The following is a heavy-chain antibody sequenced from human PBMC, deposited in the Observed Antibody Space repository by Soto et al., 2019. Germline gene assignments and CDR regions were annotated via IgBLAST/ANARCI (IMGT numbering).Heavy chain of an antibody. Sequence: EVQLLESGGGLVQPGGSLRLSCAASGFTFSSYAMSWVRQAPGKGLERVSAISGSGVSTYYADSVKGRFTISRDNSKNTLYLQMNSLRAEDTAVYYYAKPPSGYYGSPLYWGQGTLVTVSS. V-gene: IGHV3-23*01. CDR1: GFTFSSYA. CDR3: AKPPSGYYGSPLY. CDR2: ISGSGVST. J-gene: IGHJ4*02. D-gene: IGHD3-10*01.